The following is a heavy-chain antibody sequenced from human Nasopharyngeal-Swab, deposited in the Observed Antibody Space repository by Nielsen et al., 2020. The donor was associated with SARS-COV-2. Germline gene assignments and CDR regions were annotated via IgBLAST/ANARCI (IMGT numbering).Heavy chain of an antibody. Sequence: GESLKISCAASGFTFSRYWMDWVRQAPGKGLEWVSRINSDESTRRYADSVKGRFTISRDYSKTTLYLQMNSLRAEDTAVYYCAKALTPYVWGSYRYMDYWGQGTLVTVSS. CDR2: INSDESTR. V-gene: IGHV3-74*01. CDR1: GFTFSRYW. J-gene: IGHJ4*02. CDR3: AKALTPYVWGSYRYMDY. D-gene: IGHD3-16*02.